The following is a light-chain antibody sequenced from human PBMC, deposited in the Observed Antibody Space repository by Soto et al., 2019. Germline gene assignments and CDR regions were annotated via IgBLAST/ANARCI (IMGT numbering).Light chain of an antibody. V-gene: IGLV2-23*01. CDR3: RSYAGRSDYV. CDR1: SSNIGSFNL. J-gene: IGLJ1*01. CDR2: EDT. Sequence: QSVLSQPASMSGSPGQSITISCTGASSNIGSFNLVSWYQQHPGKVPKALIYEDTKRPSGVSSRFSASKTGNTASLTISGLQPAEEADYYCRSYAGRSDYVFGPGTPLTVL.